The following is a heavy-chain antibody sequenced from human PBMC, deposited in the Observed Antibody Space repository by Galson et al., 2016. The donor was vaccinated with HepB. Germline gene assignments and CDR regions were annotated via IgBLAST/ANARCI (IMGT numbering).Heavy chain of an antibody. J-gene: IGHJ4*02. Sequence: PVQSLRLSCAASRFTFSNFWMVWVRQAPGKGLEWVANIDRDGSETNYVDSVKGRFTISRDNAKNSLYLQMNNLRAEDTATYYCTTYRGPTWTFFDYWGQGTLVTVSS. CDR1: RFTFSNFW. CDR3: TTYRGPTWTFFDY. D-gene: IGHD3/OR15-3a*01. V-gene: IGHV3-7*01. CDR2: IDRDGSET.